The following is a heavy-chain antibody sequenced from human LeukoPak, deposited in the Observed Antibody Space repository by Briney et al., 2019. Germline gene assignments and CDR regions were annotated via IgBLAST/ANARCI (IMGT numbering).Heavy chain of an antibody. V-gene: IGHV3-30*02. CDR1: GFTFSSYG. D-gene: IGHD3-22*01. CDR2: IRYDGSNK. CDR3: AKDYYDSSGYMR. Sequence: AGGSLRLSCAASGFTFSSYGMHWVRQAPGKGLEWVAFIRYDGSNKYYADSVKGRFTISRDNSKNTLYLQMNSLRAEDTAVYYCAKDYYDSSGYMRWGQGTLVTVSS. J-gene: IGHJ4*02.